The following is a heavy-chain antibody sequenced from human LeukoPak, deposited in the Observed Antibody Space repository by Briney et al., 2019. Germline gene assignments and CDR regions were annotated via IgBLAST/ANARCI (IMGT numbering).Heavy chain of an antibody. J-gene: IGHJ4*02. D-gene: IGHD3-16*01. V-gene: IGHV3-7*01. CDR2: IKHDESEK. CDR1: GFSFNSDW. Sequence: GGSLRLSCAASGFSFNSDWMDWVRQAPGKGLERVANIKHDESEKNYLDSVKGRFTISRDNAQNSLYLQMNGLRVEDTAVYYCTRRLDDWGQGTLVTVSS. CDR3: TRRLDD.